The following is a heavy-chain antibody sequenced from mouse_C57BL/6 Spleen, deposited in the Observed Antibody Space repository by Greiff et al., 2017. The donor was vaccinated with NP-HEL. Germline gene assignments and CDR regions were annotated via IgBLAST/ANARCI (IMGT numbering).Heavy chain of an antibody. CDR1: GYTFTDYN. J-gene: IGHJ2*01. Sequence: EVQLQQSGPELVKPGASVKMSCKASGYTFTDYNMHWVKQSHGKSLEWIGYINPNNGGTSYNQKFKGKATLTVNKSSSTAYMELRSLTSEDSAVYYCAREGLRRGYFDYWGQGTTLTVSS. V-gene: IGHV1-22*01. CDR3: AREGLRRGYFDY. CDR2: INPNNGGT. D-gene: IGHD2-4*01.